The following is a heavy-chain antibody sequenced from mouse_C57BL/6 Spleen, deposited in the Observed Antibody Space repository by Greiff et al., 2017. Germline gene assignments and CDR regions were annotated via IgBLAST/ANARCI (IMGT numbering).Heavy chain of an antibody. CDR1: GYTFTSYD. J-gene: IGHJ1*03. CDR3: ATYYYGSSWYFDV. D-gene: IGHD1-1*01. Sequence: QVQLKESGPELVKPGASVKLSCKASGYTFTSYDINWVKQRPGQGLEWIGWIYPRDGSTKYNEKFKGKATLTVDTSSSTAYMELHSLTSEDSAVYFCATYYYGSSWYFDVWGTGTTVTVSS. V-gene: IGHV1-85*01. CDR2: IYPRDGST.